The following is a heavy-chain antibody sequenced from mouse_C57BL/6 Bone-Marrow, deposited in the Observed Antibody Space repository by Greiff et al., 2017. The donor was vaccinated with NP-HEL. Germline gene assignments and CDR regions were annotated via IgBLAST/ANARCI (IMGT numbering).Heavy chain of an antibody. J-gene: IGHJ2*01. Sequence: VQLKQSGAELVRPGASVKLSCTASGFNIKDDYMHWVKQRPEQSLEWIGWIDPENGDTEYASKFQGKATITADTSSNTAYLQLSSLTSEDTAVYYCTTSYYYGSSYFDYWGQGTTLTVSS. CDR2: IDPENGDT. V-gene: IGHV14-4*01. CDR1: GFNIKDDY. D-gene: IGHD1-1*01. CDR3: TTSYYYGSSYFDY.